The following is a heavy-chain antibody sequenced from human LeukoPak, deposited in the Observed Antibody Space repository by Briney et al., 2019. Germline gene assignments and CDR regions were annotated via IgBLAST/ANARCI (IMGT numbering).Heavy chain of an antibody. V-gene: IGHV4-59*01. Sequence: SETLSLTCTVSGGSISRYYWSWIRQPPGKRLEWIGYIYYSGSTNYNPSLKSRVTISVDTSKNQFSLKLSSVTAADTAVYYCARADSYSSGWYGGLDYWGQGTLVTVSS. CDR1: GGSISRYY. J-gene: IGHJ4*02. CDR3: ARADSYSSGWYGGLDY. D-gene: IGHD6-19*01. CDR2: IYYSGST.